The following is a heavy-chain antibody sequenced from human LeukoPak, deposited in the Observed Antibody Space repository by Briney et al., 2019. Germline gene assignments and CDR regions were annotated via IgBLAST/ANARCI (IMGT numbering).Heavy chain of an antibody. V-gene: IGHV4-39*07. CDR1: GGSISSSSYY. Sequence: SETLSLTCTVSGGSISSSSYYWGWIRQPPGKGLEWIGSIYYSGSTYYNPSLKSRVTISVDTSKNQFSLKLSSVTAADTAVYYCARANYYGSGPYYYYMDVWGKGTTVTVSS. D-gene: IGHD3-10*01. J-gene: IGHJ6*03. CDR2: IYYSGST. CDR3: ARANYYGSGPYYYYMDV.